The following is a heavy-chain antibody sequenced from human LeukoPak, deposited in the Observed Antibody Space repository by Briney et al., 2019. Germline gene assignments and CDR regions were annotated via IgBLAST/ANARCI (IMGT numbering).Heavy chain of an antibody. Sequence: AASVKVSCKASGYTFTSYGISGVRQAPGQRVEWMGWISAYNGNTNYAQKLQGRVTMTTDTSTSTAYMELRSLRSDDTAVYYCARVVRGVITYWGQGTLVTVSS. CDR3: ARVVRGVITY. CDR1: GYTFTSYG. CDR2: ISAYNGNT. D-gene: IGHD3-10*01. V-gene: IGHV1-18*01. J-gene: IGHJ4*02.